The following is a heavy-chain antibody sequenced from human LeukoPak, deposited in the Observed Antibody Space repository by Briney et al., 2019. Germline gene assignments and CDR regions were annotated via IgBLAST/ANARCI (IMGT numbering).Heavy chain of an antibody. Sequence: GGSLRLSCAVSGLPFSSYAMHWVRQAPGKGLEWVAIISYDGNNKYYADSVKGRFTISRDNSKNTLYLQMNSLRAEDTAVYYCARERFVVVPAAYYFDYWGQGTLVTVSS. V-gene: IGHV3-30-3*01. CDR2: ISYDGNNK. CDR1: GLPFSSYA. J-gene: IGHJ4*02. CDR3: ARERFVVVPAAYYFDY. D-gene: IGHD2-2*01.